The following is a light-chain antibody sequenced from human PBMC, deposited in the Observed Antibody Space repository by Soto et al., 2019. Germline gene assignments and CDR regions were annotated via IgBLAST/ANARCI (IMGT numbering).Light chain of an antibody. J-gene: IGLJ1*01. Sequence: QSALTQPASVSGSPGQSITISCTGTTSDIGDYNYVSWYQQHAGKATKLMIYHVTNRPSGVSDRFSGSKSGNTASLTISGLQAEDEADYYCSSYTSSNTYVFGTGTKVTVL. CDR3: SSYTSSNTYV. CDR2: HVT. CDR1: TSDIGDYNY. V-gene: IGLV2-14*01.